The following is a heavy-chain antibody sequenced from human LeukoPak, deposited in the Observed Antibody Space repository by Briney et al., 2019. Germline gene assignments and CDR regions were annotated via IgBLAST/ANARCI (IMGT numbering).Heavy chain of an antibody. CDR2: IYYSGST. CDR3: ARLGCSSTSCYLTLSDAFDI. CDR1: GGSISSYY. V-gene: IGHV4-59*01. J-gene: IGHJ3*02. Sequence: PSETLSLTCTVSGGSISSYYWSWIRQPPGKGLEWIGYIYYSGSTNYNPSLKSRVTISVDTSKNQYSLKLSSVTAADTAVYYCARLGCSSTSCYLTLSDAFDIWGQGTMVTVSS. D-gene: IGHD2-2*01.